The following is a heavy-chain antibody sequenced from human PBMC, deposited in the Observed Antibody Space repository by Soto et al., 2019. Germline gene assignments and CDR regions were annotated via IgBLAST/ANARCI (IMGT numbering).Heavy chain of an antibody. V-gene: IGHV1-46*01. CDR2: INPSGGRT. J-gene: IGHJ4*02. Sequence: RASVKVSCKASGNSFTTYYMHWVRQAPGQGLEWMGIINPSGGRTTYAQKFQGRVTMTRDTSTSTFHMELRSLTSEDTAVYYCAGLYHYDSSGYYDYWGQGTLVTVSS. CDR3: AGLYHYDSSGYYDY. CDR1: GNSFTTYY. D-gene: IGHD3-22*01.